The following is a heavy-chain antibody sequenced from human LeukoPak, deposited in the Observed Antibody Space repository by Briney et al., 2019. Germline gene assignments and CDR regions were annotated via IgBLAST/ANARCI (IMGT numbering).Heavy chain of an antibody. Sequence: GASVKVSCKASGYTFTSYDINWVRQATGQGLAWMGWMNPNSGNTGYAQKFQGRITMTRNTSISTAYMELSSLRSEDTAVYYCARASSGMAGTTPFDYWGQGTLVTVSS. V-gene: IGHV1-8*01. CDR1: GYTFTSYD. CDR2: MNPNSGNT. D-gene: IGHD6-19*01. CDR3: ARASSGMAGTTPFDY. J-gene: IGHJ4*02.